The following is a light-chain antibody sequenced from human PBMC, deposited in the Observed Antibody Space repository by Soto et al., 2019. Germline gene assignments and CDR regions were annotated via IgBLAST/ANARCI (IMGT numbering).Light chain of an antibody. V-gene: IGKV1-8*01. Sequence: TCRASQGVSSYLAWYQQKPGKAPKLLIHDASTLQSGVPSRFSGSGSGTDFTLTISYLQSEDFATYYCQQYYSYPLTFGGGTKVDIK. CDR2: DAS. CDR1: QGVSSY. J-gene: IGKJ4*01. CDR3: QQYYSYPLT.